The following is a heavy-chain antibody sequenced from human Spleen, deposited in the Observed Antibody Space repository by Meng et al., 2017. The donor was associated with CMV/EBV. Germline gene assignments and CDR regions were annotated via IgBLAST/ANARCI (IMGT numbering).Heavy chain of an antibody. Sequence: GESLKISCTTSGFTLSSYGMHWVRQPPGKGLEWVAVLWSDGVKRYYGDSVKGRFTISRDNSKKTVYLQMNSLRAEDTAVYYCAKDFAALATYYYGMDVWGQGTTVTVS. V-gene: IGHV3-33*06. D-gene: IGHD6-6*01. CDR1: GFTLSSYG. CDR2: LWSDGVKR. J-gene: IGHJ6*02. CDR3: AKDFAALATYYYGMDV.